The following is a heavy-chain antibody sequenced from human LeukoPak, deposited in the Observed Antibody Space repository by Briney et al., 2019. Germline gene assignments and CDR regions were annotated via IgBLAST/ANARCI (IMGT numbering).Heavy chain of an antibody. CDR1: GFTFSSYA. CDR2: ISYDGSNK. J-gene: IGHJ5*02. Sequence: PGGSLRLSCAASGFTFSSYAMSWVRQAPGKGLEWVAVISYDGSNKYYADSVKGRFTISRDNSKNTLYLQMNSLRAEDTAVYYCARDRGDYGSGGNWFDPWGQGTLVTVSS. CDR3: ARDRGDYGSGGNWFDP. D-gene: IGHD3-10*01. V-gene: IGHV3-30*03.